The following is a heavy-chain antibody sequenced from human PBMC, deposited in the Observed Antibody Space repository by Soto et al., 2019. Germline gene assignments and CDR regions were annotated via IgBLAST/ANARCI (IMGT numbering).Heavy chain of an antibody. J-gene: IGHJ4*02. D-gene: IGHD4-17*01. CDR3: ARGFGNGDYDY. CDR1: GGSISSGGYY. CDR2: IHYSGST. V-gene: IGHV4-31*03. Sequence: PSETLSLTCTVSGGSISSGGYYWSWIRQHPGKGLEWIGYIHYSGSTYYNPSLKSRVTISVDTSKNQFSLKLSSVTAADTAVYYCARGFGNGDYDYWGQGTLVTVSS.